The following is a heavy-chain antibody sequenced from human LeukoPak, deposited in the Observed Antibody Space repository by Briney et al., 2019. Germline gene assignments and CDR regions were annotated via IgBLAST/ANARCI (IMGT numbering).Heavy chain of an antibody. CDR1: GYTFTSYD. Sequence: GASVKVSCKASGYTFTSYDINWVRQATGQGLEWMGWMNPNSGNTGYAQKFQGRVTITRNTSISTAYMELSSLRSEDTAVYYCARGLTYYDFWSGYYRDYDYMDVWGKGTTVTVSS. D-gene: IGHD3-3*01. J-gene: IGHJ6*03. CDR3: ARGLTYYDFWSGYYRDYDYMDV. CDR2: MNPNSGNT. V-gene: IGHV1-8*03.